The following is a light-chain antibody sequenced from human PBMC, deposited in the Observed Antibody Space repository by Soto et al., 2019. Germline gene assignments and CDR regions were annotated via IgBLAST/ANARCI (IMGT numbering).Light chain of an antibody. Sequence: QSVLTQPASVSGSPGQSITISCTGXXXNFGNYTLAPWTQQPPGKAPKLMIYDVSKRPSGVSNRFSGSKSGNTASLTISGLXXXXXXXXXXXXXXXXSYVFGTGTKVTV. CDR1: XXNFGNYTL. V-gene: IGLV2-23*02. CDR3: XXXXXXSYV. CDR2: DVS. J-gene: IGLJ1*01.